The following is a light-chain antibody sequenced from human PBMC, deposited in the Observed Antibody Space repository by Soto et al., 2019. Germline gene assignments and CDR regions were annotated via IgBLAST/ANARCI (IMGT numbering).Light chain of an antibody. CDR2: GAS. V-gene: IGKV3-15*01. CDR3: QQYNNWPRT. J-gene: IGKJ1*01. CDR1: QSVTTK. Sequence: EVVMTQSPATLSVSPGERATLPCWASQSVTTKLAWYQQKPGQPPRLLMYGASTRANGMPARFSGSGSGTEFTLTISSLQSEDFAVYYCQQYNNWPRTFGRGTKVEIK.